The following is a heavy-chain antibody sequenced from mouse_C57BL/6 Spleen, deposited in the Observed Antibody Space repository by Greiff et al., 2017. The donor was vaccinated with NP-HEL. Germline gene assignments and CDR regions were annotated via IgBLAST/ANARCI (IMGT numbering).Heavy chain of an antibody. V-gene: IGHV1-42*01. J-gene: IGHJ2*01. CDR3: ARDRYGNYDY. Sequence: VQLQQSGPELVKPGASVKISCKASGYSFTGYYMNWVKQSPEKSLEWIGEINPSTGGTTYNQKFKAKATLTVDKSSSTAYMQLKSLTSEDSAVYYCARDRYGNYDYWGQGTTLTVSS. CDR1: GYSFTGYY. CDR2: INPSTGGT. D-gene: IGHD2-1*01.